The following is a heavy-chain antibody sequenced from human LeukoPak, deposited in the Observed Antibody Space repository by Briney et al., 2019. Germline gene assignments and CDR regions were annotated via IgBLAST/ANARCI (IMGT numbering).Heavy chain of an antibody. CDR3: ARGLSAIVY. CDR2: INHSGST. CDR1: GGSFSGYY. D-gene: IGHD2-15*01. V-gene: IGHV4-34*01. J-gene: IGHJ4*02. Sequence: SETLSLTCAVYGGSFSGYYWSWIRQPPGKGLEWIGEINHSGSTNYNPSLKSRVTISVDTSKNQFSLKLSSVTAADTAVYYCARGLSAIVYWGQGTLVTVSA.